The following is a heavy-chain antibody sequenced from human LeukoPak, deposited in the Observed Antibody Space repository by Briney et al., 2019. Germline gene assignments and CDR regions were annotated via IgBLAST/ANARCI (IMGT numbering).Heavy chain of an antibody. J-gene: IGHJ3*02. CDR1: GGSISNGDYY. CDR2: IYYSGST. Sequence: PSQTLSLTCTVSGGSISNGDYYWSWIRQPPGNGLEWIGYIYYSGSTYYNPSLKSRVNISVDTSKNQFSLKLSSVTAADTAVYYCAKYYYDNTGGIDAFDIWGQGTMVTVSS. D-gene: IGHD3-22*01. V-gene: IGHV4-30-4*01. CDR3: AKYYYDNTGGIDAFDI.